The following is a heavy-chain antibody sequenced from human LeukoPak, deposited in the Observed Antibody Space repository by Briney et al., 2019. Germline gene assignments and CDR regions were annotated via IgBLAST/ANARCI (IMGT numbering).Heavy chain of an antibody. V-gene: IGHV4-59*01. CDR2: IYYSGST. Sequence: PSETLSLTCTVSGGSISSYYWSWIRQPPGKGLEWIGYIYYSGSTNYNPSLKSRVTISVDTSKNQFSLKLSSVTAADTAAYYCARAFIAAAGTIDGFDPWGQGTLVTVSS. CDR3: ARAFIAAAGTIDGFDP. J-gene: IGHJ5*02. D-gene: IGHD6-13*01. CDR1: GGSISSYY.